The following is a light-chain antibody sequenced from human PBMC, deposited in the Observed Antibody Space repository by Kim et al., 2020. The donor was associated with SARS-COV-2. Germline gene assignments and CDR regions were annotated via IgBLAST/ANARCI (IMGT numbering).Light chain of an antibody. V-gene: IGLV1-44*01. J-gene: IGLJ3*02. CDR3: AAWDDSLNVV. CDR2: SNN. CDR1: SSNIGSNT. Sequence: QSVLTQPPSASGTPGQRVTISCSGSSSNIGSNTVNWYQQLPGTAPKLLIYSNNQRPSGVPDRLSGSKSGTSASLAISGLQSEDEADYYCAAWDDSLNVVFGGGTQLTVL.